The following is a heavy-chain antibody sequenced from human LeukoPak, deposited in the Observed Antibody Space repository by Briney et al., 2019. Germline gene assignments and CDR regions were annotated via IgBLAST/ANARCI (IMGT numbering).Heavy chain of an antibody. CDR3: ARGGGGLNRENGDYYYYYMDV. CDR2: IYTSGST. Sequence: SETLSLTCTVSGGSISSGSYYWSWIRQPAGKGLEWIGRIYTSGSTNYNPSLKSRVTISVDTSKNQFSLKLSSVTAADTAVYYCARGGGGLNRENGDYYYYYMDVWGKGTTVTVSS. V-gene: IGHV4-61*02. J-gene: IGHJ6*03. CDR1: GGSISSGSYY. D-gene: IGHD4-23*01.